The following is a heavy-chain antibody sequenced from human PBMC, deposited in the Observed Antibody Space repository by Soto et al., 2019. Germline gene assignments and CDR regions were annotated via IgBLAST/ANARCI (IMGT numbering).Heavy chain of an antibody. J-gene: IGHJ6*02. Sequence: QVQLVQSGAEVKKPGSSVKVSFKASGGTFSSYAISWVRQAPGQGLEWMGGIIPIFGTANYAQKFQGRVTITGEESTSTAYMELRSLRSEDTAVYYCARGPEKVATIMSPPYYYYYGMDVWGQGTTVTDFS. D-gene: IGHD5-12*01. CDR2: IIPIFGTA. CDR3: ARGPEKVATIMSPPYYYYYGMDV. CDR1: GGTFSSYA. V-gene: IGHV1-69*01.